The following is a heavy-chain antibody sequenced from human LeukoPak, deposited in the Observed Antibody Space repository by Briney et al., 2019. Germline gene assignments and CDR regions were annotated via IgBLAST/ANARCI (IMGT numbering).Heavy chain of an antibody. CDR3: ARGVYSGYDFYYFDY. CDR1: GFTFSSYW. CDR2: IKQDGSEK. J-gene: IGHJ4*02. V-gene: IGHV3-7*03. D-gene: IGHD5-12*01. Sequence: PGGSLRLSCAASGFTFSSYWMSWVRQAPGKGLEWVANIKQDGSEKYYVDSVKGRFTISRDNAKNSLYLQMSSLRAEDTAVYYCARGVYSGYDFYYFDYWGQGTLVTVSS.